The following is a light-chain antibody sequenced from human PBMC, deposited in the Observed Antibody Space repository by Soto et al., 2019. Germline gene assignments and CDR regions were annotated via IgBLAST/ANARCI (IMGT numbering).Light chain of an antibody. J-gene: IGKJ1*01. CDR3: QQRLNWPPG. Sequence: EIVMTQSPATLSVSPGERATLTCRASQSVTNYIAWYQQRPGQAPRLLIYDAYNRATGVPARFSGSRSGTDFTLTISDLEPADFGLYYCQQRLNWPPGFGQGTKVDIK. V-gene: IGKV3-11*01. CDR1: QSVTNY. CDR2: DAY.